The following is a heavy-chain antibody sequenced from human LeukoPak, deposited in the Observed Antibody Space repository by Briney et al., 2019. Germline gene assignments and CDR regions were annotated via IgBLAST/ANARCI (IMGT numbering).Heavy chain of an antibody. J-gene: IGHJ4*02. D-gene: IGHD2-15*01. CDR3: ARVGCSGGSCYYFDY. CDR1: GFTFSSYS. Sequence: GGSLRLSCAASGFTFSSYSMNWVRQAPGKGLEWVSYISSSGSTIYYADSVKGRFTISRDNAKNSLYLQMNSLRAEDTAVYYCARVGCSGGSCYYFDYWGQGTLVTVSS. V-gene: IGHV3-48*04. CDR2: ISSSGSTI.